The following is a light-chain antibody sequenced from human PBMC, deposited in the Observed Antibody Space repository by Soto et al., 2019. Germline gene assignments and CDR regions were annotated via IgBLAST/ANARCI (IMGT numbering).Light chain of an antibody. V-gene: IGKV3-20*01. Sequence: EIGLTQSPGTLSLSPGERATLACRASQSVSSNYLAWYQQQPGPAPRLLSYGASSRTTGIPDRFSGSGSGTDFTRTITSLEPEAFAVYYCQQYGSSPWPFGQGTTVAIK. CDR2: GAS. CDR1: QSVSSNY. CDR3: QQYGSSPWP. J-gene: IGKJ1*01.